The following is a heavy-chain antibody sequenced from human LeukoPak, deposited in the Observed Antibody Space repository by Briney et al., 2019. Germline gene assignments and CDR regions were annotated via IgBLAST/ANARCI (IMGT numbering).Heavy chain of an antibody. CDR1: GGTFSSYT. V-gene: IGHV1-69*04. CDR2: IIPILGIA. D-gene: IGHD6-13*01. CDR3: AREGSSWYYFDY. Sequence: SAVTVSCKASGGTFSSYTISWVRQAPGQGLDWMGRIIPILGIANYEQKFQGRVTITADKSTGTAYMELSSLRSEDTAVYYCAREGSSWYYFDYWGQGTLVTVSS. J-gene: IGHJ4*02.